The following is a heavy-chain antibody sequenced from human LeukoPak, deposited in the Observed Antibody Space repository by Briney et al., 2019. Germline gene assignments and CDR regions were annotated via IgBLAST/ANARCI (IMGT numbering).Heavy chain of an antibody. CDR1: GFTFSSYA. CDR3: ARDRGYSGYAHGY. J-gene: IGHJ4*02. CDR2: IINSSYI. D-gene: IGHD5-12*01. V-gene: IGHV3-21*01. Sequence: GGSLRLSCAASGFTFSSYALGWIRQAPGKGLEWVSSIINSSYIYYLDSVKGRFTISRDNTKNSLYLQMDRLSAEDTAIYYCARDRGYSGYAHGYWGQGTLVTVSS.